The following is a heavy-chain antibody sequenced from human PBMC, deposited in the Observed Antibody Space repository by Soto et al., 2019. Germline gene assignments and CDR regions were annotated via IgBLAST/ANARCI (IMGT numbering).Heavy chain of an antibody. Sequence: SETLSLTCTVSGGSISSYYWSWIRQPPGKGLEWIGYIYYSGITNYNPSLKSRVTISVERSKNQFSLKLSSVTAADTAVYYCARGTTWMDAFDIWGQGTKVTVSS. CDR3: ARGTTWMDAFDI. V-gene: IGHV4-59*12. CDR1: GGSISSYY. D-gene: IGHD5-12*01. J-gene: IGHJ3*02. CDR2: IYYSGIT.